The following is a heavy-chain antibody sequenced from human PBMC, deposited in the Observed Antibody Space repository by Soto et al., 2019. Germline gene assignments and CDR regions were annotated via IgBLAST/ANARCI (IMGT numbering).Heavy chain of an antibody. CDR3: ATRYSYVHF. D-gene: IGHD5-18*01. V-gene: IGHV1-2*02. CDR1: GYSVTGYY. CDR2: INPNSGDT. J-gene: IGHJ4*02. Sequence: ASVKVSCKSSGYSVTGYYIHWVRQAPGQGLEWMGWINPNSGDTNYAQKFQGRVTMTRETSFSTAYMELSSLRSDDTAVYYCATRYSYVHFWGQGTLVTVSS.